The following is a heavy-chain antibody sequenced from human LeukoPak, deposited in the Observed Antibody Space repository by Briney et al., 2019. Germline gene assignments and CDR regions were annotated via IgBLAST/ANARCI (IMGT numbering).Heavy chain of an antibody. CDR3: ARDMIAARANWFDP. Sequence: ASVKVSCKASGYSFTTYGISWVRQAPGQGLEWMGWISAYNGNTNYAQKLQGRVTMTTDTSTSTAYMELRSLRYDDTAVYYCARDMIAARANWFDPWGQGTLVTVSS. CDR2: ISAYNGNT. D-gene: IGHD6-6*01. CDR1: GYSFTTYG. J-gene: IGHJ5*02. V-gene: IGHV1-18*01.